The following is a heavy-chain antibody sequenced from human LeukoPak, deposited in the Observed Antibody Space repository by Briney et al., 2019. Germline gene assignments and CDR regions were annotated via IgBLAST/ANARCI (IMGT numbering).Heavy chain of an antibody. Sequence: SETLSLTCTVSGGSISGYYWTWMRQPPGKGLEWIGYIYYSVTTNYNPSLKCRVTISLDTSKNQFSLKLSSVTAADTAVFYCARGRLSAFYFDYWGQGTLVTVSS. CDR2: IYYSVTT. V-gene: IGHV4-59*01. D-gene: IGHD3-16*02. CDR3: ARGRLSAFYFDY. CDR1: GGSISGYY. J-gene: IGHJ4*02.